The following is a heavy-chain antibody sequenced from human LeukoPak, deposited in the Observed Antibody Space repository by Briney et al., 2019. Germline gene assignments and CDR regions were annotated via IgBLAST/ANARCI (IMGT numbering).Heavy chain of an antibody. Sequence: PSQTLSLTCTVSGGSTSSGSYYWSWIRQPAGKGLEWIGRIYTSGSTNYNPSLKSRVTISVDTSKNQFSLKLSSVTAADTAVYYCARGIVADAFDIWGQGTMVTVSS. CDR2: IYTSGST. CDR3: ARGIVADAFDI. D-gene: IGHD3-22*01. V-gene: IGHV4-61*02. J-gene: IGHJ3*02. CDR1: GGSTSSGSYY.